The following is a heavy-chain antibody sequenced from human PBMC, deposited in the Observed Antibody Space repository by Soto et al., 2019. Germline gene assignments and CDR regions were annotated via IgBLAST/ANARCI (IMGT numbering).Heavy chain of an antibody. D-gene: IGHD1-26*01. V-gene: IGHV4-39*01. CDR3: AGTIVGATGYYYYYGMDV. J-gene: IGHJ6*02. CDR1: GGSISSSSYY. CDR2: IYYSGST. Sequence: PSETLSLTCTVSGGSISSSSYYWGWIRQPPXKGLEWIGSIYYSGSTYYNPSLKSRVTISVDTSKNQFSLKLSSVTAADTAVYYCAGTIVGATGYYYYYGMDVWGQGTTVTVSS.